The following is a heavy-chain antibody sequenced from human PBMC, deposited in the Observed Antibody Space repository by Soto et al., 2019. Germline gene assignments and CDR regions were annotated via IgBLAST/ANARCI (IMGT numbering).Heavy chain of an antibody. CDR3: ARDQLGARGDY. Sequence: ASVKVSCKASGYTFTSYGISWVRQAPGQGLEWMGWIGVYNNNRNYAQRVQGRVTMTTDTSTSTAYMELRSLISDDTAVYYCARDQLGARGDYWGQGTLVTVSS. CDR1: GYTFTSYG. V-gene: IGHV1-18*04. D-gene: IGHD3-10*01. J-gene: IGHJ4*02. CDR2: IGVYNNNR.